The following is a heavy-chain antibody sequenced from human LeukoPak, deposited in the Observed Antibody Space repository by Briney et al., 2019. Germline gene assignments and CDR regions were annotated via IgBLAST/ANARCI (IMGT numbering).Heavy chain of an antibody. Sequence: GGSLRLSCAASGFTFSNYRMSWVRQAPGNGLEWVSSISSSSSYIYYADSVKGRFTISRDNAKNSLYLQMNSLTAEDTAVYYCARDKGKGELSLLGYYNGMDVWGQGTTVTVSS. J-gene: IGHJ6*02. D-gene: IGHD3-16*02. CDR3: ARDKGKGELSLLGYYNGMDV. CDR1: GFTFSNYR. CDR2: ISSSSSYI. V-gene: IGHV3-21*01.